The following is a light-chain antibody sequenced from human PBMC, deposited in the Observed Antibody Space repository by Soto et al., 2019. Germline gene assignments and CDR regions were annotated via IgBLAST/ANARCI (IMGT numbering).Light chain of an antibody. CDR2: AAS. V-gene: IGKV1-27*01. CDR1: QGISNF. Sequence: QMTQSPSCLSASVGDSFTITCRASQGISNFLAWYQQKPGKVPKLLIYAASTLQSGVPSRFSGSGSGTDFTLTISSLQPVDVATYYCQRYDSAPLTFGGGTKVDIK. CDR3: QRYDSAPLT. J-gene: IGKJ4*01.